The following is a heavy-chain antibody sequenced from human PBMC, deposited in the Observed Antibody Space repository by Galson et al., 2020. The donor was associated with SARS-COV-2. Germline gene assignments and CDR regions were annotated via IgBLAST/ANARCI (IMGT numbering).Heavy chain of an antibody. CDR3: AGWYIRF. Sequence: GGSLRLSCAASGFTFSTSYMSWVRQAPGKGLEWLSYIGGSSDVIKYADSVKGRFTISRDNAKNLLYLQMNSLRDEDTAVYYCAGWYIRFWVQGTLVTVSS. CDR2: IGGSSDVI. V-gene: IGHV3-48*02. J-gene: IGHJ4*02. D-gene: IGHD6-19*01. CDR1: GFTFSTSY.